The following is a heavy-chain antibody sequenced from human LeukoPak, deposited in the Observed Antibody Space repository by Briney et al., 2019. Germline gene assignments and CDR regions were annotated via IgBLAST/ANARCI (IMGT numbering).Heavy chain of an antibody. CDR1: GYTFTSYD. D-gene: IGHD6-19*01. CDR2: MNPNSGNT. CDR3: ASGSGIAVAGTALDY. J-gene: IGHJ4*02. Sequence: ASVKVSCKASGYTFTSYDINWVRQATGQGLEWMGWMNPNSGNTGYAQKFQGRVTMTRDTSISTAYMELSRLRSDDTAVYYCASGSGIAVAGTALDYWGQGTLVTVSS. V-gene: IGHV1-8*01.